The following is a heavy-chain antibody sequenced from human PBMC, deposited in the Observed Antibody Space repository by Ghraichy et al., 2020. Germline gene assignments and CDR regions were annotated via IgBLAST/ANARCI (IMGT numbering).Heavy chain of an antibody. Sequence: GSLRLSCTVSGGSISTYYWNWIRQPPGRELEWIGHIYYSGSTKNNPSLKSRVTISVDTSKNQFSLNLSSVTAADTAVYYCARADYCSGGDCYRPFDYWGQGTLVTVSS. CDR3: ARADYCSGGDCYRPFDY. V-gene: IGHV4-59*01. J-gene: IGHJ4*02. CDR2: IYYSGST. CDR1: GGSISTYY. D-gene: IGHD2-15*01.